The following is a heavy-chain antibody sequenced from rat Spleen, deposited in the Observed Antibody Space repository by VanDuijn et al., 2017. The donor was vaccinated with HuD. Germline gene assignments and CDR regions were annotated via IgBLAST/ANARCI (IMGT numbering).Heavy chain of an antibody. V-gene: IGHV2-72*01. CDR2: VWGGGST. J-gene: IGHJ4*01. CDR1: GFSLSSNG. Sequence: QVQLKESGPGLMQSSETLSLTCTVSGFSLSSNGVGWVRQPLGKGLVWMGTVWGGGSTNYNSALKSRLSISRDTSKSQVFLKMNSLQTEDIATYYCARGYYGGYVMDAWGQGASVTVSS. D-gene: IGHD1-6*01. CDR3: ARGYYGGYVMDA.